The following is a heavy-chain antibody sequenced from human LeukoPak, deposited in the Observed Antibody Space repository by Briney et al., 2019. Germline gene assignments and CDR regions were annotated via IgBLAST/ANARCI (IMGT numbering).Heavy chain of an antibody. CDR2: IYYSGST. D-gene: IGHD3-22*01. J-gene: IGHJ4*02. CDR3: ARESRSSGSDY. Sequence: SETPSLTCTVSGGSISNGGYYWSWIRQHPGKGLEWIGYIYYSGSTYYNPSLKSRVTISVDTSKNQFSLKLSSMTAADTAVYYCARESRSSGSDYWGQGTLVTVSS. V-gene: IGHV4-31*03. CDR1: GGSISNGGYY.